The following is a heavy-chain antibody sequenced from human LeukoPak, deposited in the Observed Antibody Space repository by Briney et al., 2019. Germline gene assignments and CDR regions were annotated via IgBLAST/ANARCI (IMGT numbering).Heavy chain of an antibody. V-gene: IGHV4-4*07. D-gene: IGHD3-3*01. J-gene: IGHJ3*02. Sequence: PSETLSLTCTVSGGSISSYYWSWIRQPAGKALEWIGRIYTSGSTNYNPSLKSRVTMSVDTSKNQFSLKLSSVTAADTAVYYCAGDEYYDFWSGYAFDIWGQGTMVTVSS. CDR2: IYTSGST. CDR3: AGDEYYDFWSGYAFDI. CDR1: GGSISSYY.